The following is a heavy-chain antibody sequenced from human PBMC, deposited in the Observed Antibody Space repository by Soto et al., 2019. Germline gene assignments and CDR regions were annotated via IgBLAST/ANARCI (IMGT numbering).Heavy chain of an antibody. V-gene: IGHV1-2*04. J-gene: IGHJ6*02. D-gene: IGHD5-18*01. CDR1: GYTFTGYY. CDR3: AREGRRDTAMVLFDYYYYGMDV. Sequence: GASVKVSCKASGYTFTGYYMHWVRQAPGQGLEWMGWINPNSGGTNYAQKFQGWVTMTRDTSISTAYMELSRLRSDDTAVYYCAREGRRDTAMVLFDYYYYGMDVWGQGTTLTVSS. CDR2: INPNSGGT.